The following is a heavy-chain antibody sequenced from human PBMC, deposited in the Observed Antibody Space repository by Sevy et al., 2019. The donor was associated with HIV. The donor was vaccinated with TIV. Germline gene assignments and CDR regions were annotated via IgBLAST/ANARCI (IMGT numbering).Heavy chain of an antibody. D-gene: IGHD1-26*01. J-gene: IGHJ4*02. CDR1: GFIFSRYG. CDR2: IFNDGKTK. V-gene: IGHV3-33*01. Sequence: GGTLRLSCKASGFIFSRYGVHWVRQAPGKGLEWVASIFNDGKTKYYGDAVKGRFTISRDDSKNTLYLQMDSLRAEDTAVYYCARESGSDWYLDYWGQRTLVTVSS. CDR3: ARESGSDWYLDY.